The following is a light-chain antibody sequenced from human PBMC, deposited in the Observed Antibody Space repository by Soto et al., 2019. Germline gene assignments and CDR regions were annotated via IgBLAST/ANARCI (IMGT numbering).Light chain of an antibody. V-gene: IGLV2-14*01. CDR1: NTDVGGYNY. J-gene: IGLJ3*02. Sequence: QSALTQPASVSGSPRQSITVSCTGTNTDVGGYNYVSWYQHRPGKAPRLMIYEVRNRLSGVSNRFSGSKSGNTASLTISGLQSEDEADYYCTSYTPTGALVFGSGTKLTVL. CDR2: EVR. CDR3: TSYTPTGALV.